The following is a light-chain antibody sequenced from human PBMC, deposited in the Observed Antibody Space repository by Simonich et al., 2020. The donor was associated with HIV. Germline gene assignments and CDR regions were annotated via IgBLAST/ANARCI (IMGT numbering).Light chain of an antibody. Sequence: DIVMTQSPDSLAVSLGERATINCKSSQGVLYSSNNNNYLAWYQQKPGQPPKLLMYWASTRESGVPDRFSGSGSGTDFTLTISSLQAEDVAVYFCQQCHTHPHTFGQGTKVEIK. CDR3: QQCHTHPHT. V-gene: IGKV4-1*01. CDR1: QGVLYSSNNNNY. CDR2: WAS. J-gene: IGKJ2*01.